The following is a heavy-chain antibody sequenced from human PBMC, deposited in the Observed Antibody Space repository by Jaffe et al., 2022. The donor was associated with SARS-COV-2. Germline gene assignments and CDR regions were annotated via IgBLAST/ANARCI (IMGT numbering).Heavy chain of an antibody. CDR2: ISYDGSNK. Sequence: QVQLVESGGGVVQPGRSLRLSCAASGFTFSSYAMHWVRQAPGKGLEWVAVISYDGSNKYYADSVKGRFTISRDNSKNTLYLQMNSLRAEDTAVYYCARRPPPHEMATINDGMDVWGQGTTVTVSS. V-gene: IGHV3-30-3*01. CDR3: ARRPPPHEMATINDGMDV. J-gene: IGHJ6*02. CDR1: GFTFSSYA. D-gene: IGHD5-12*01.